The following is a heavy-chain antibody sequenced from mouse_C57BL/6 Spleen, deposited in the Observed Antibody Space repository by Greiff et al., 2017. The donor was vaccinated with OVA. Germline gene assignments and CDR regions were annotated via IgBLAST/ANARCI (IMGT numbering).Heavy chain of an antibody. CDR2: IHPNSGST. CDR3: VRRENYYGSNGDFDY. CDR1: GYTFTSYW. Sequence: QVQLQQPGAELVKPGASVKLSCKASGYTFTSYWMHWVKQRPGQGLEWIGMIHPNSGSTNYNEKFKSKATLTVDKSSSTAYMQLSSLTSEDSAVYYGVRRENYYGSNGDFDYWGQGTTLTVSS. D-gene: IGHD1-1*01. J-gene: IGHJ2*01. V-gene: IGHV1-64*01.